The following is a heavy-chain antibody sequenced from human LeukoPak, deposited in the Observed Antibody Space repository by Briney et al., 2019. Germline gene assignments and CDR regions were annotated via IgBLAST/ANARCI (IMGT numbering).Heavy chain of an antibody. CDR1: VFTFISYS. CDR3: ARASAARIDY. V-gene: IGHV3-48*01. CDR2: ISSSSITI. D-gene: IGHD6-6*01. J-gene: IGHJ4*02. Sequence: GGSLRLSCAASVFTFISYSMNWVRQAPGKGREWGSYISSSSITIYYADSVKGRFTISRDNAKNSLYLQMNSLRAEDTAVYYCARASAARIDYWGQGTLVTVSS.